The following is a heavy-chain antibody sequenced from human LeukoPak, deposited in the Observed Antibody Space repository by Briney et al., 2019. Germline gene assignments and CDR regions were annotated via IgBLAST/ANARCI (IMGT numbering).Heavy chain of an antibody. Sequence: GESLKISCKGSGYSFTSYWIGWVRQMPGKGLEWMGIIYPGDSDTRYSPSFQGQVTISADKSISTAYLQWSSLKASDTAIYYCARQTLYYYDSSGYYHVYFDYWGQGTLVTVSS. J-gene: IGHJ4*02. CDR3: ARQTLYYYDSSGYYHVYFDY. V-gene: IGHV5-51*01. CDR2: IYPGDSDT. D-gene: IGHD3-22*01. CDR1: GYSFTSYW.